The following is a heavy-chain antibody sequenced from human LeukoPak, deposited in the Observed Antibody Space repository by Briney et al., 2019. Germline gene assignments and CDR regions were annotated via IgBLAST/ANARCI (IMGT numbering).Heavy chain of an antibody. J-gene: IGHJ4*02. CDR3: AKFLPTHIVVANYYFDY. CDR1: GFTFSSYA. V-gene: IGHV3-23*01. CDR2: ISGSGGST. Sequence: SGGSLRLSRAASGFTFSSYAMSWVHQAPGKGLEWASAISGSGGSTYYADSVKGRFTISRDNSKNTLYLQINSLRAEDTAVYYCAKFLPTHIVVANYYFDYWGQGTLVTVSS. D-gene: IGHD2-21*01.